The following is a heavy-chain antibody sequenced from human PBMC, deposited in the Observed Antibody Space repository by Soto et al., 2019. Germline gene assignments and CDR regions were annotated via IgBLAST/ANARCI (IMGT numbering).Heavy chain of an antibody. V-gene: IGHV1-46*03. CDR1: GYTFTDYY. J-gene: IGHJ4*02. CDR3: ARLQDYYDSGSDPVQD. D-gene: IGHD3-10*01. Sequence: GASVKVSCKASGYTFTDYYMHWVRQAPGQGLEWMGMINPSGGSTSYAQMFQGRVTMTRDTSTSTVYMELSSLRSEDTAVYYSARLQDYYDSGSDPVQDWGQGTLVTSPQ. CDR2: INPSGGST.